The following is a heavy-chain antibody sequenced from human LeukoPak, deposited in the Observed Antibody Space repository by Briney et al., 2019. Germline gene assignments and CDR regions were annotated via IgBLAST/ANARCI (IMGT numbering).Heavy chain of an antibody. Sequence: GGSLRLSCAASGFTFSNAWMSWVRQAPGKGLEWVGRIKSKTDGGTTDYAAPVKGRFTISRDDSKNTLYLQMNSLKTEDTAVYYCTTDVRFLGSGSYYDDYWGQGTLVTVSS. CDR2: IKSKTDGGTT. CDR3: TTDVRFLGSGSYYDDY. CDR1: GFTFSNAW. D-gene: IGHD3-10*01. J-gene: IGHJ4*02. V-gene: IGHV3-15*01.